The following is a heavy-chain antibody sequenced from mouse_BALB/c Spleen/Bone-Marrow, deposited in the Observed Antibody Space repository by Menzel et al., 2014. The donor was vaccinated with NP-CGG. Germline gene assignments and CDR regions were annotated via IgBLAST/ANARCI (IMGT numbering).Heavy chain of an antibody. J-gene: IGHJ4*01. Sequence: LVKTGASVKISCKASGYSFTGYYMHWVKQSHGPRHAWLGYISCSKAAPSYNQKFKGKATFTVDTSSSTASMQCNSLTSEDSAVYNSANPKHKSPYAMDYWGQGTSVTVSS. CDR2: ISCSKAAP. CDR1: GYSFTGYY. D-gene: IGHD3-1*01. CDR3: ANPKHKSPYAMDY. V-gene: IGHV1S34*01.